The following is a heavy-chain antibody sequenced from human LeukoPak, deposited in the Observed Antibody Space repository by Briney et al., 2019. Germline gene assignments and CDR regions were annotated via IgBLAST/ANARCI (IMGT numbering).Heavy chain of an antibody. J-gene: IGHJ4*02. Sequence: GGSLRLSCAASRFTFSSYGMHWVRQAPGKGLEWVSVIYSGGSTYYADSVKGRFTISRDNAKNSLYLQMNSLRAEDTAVYYCARVLHKRNYDSSVYYGYWGQGTLVTVSS. CDR2: IYSGGST. CDR1: RFTFSSYG. D-gene: IGHD3-22*01. V-gene: IGHV3-NL1*01. CDR3: ARVLHKRNYDSSVYYGY.